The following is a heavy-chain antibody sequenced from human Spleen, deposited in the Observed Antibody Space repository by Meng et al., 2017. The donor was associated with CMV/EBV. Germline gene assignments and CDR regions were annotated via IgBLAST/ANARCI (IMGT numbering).Heavy chain of an antibody. CDR3: ASGYCSSTSCSYGMDV. D-gene: IGHD2-2*01. CDR1: GGSFSGYY. Sequence: GSLRLSCAVYGGSFSGYYWSWIRQPPGKGLEWIGEINHSGSTNYNPSLKSRVTISVDTSKNQFSLKLSSVTAADTAVYYCASGYCSSTSCSYGMDVWGQGTTVTVSS. CDR2: INHSGST. J-gene: IGHJ6*02. V-gene: IGHV4-34*01.